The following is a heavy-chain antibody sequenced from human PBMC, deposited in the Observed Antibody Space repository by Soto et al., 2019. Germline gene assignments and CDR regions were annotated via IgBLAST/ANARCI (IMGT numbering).Heavy chain of an antibody. V-gene: IGHV3-23*01. D-gene: IGHD2-2*01. CDR2: ISCSGDYT. CDR1: GFTFDSYA. Sequence: EVQLLESGGGLVQPGGSLRLSCAASGFTFDSYAMNWVRQAPGKGLEWVSTISCSGDYTYYTDSVKGRFTISRNNSKYKMDLKMDRPRTEDKAVYFCAKNRRLQYHLYYWGQGTLVTVSS. CDR3: AKNRRLQYHLYY. J-gene: IGHJ4*02.